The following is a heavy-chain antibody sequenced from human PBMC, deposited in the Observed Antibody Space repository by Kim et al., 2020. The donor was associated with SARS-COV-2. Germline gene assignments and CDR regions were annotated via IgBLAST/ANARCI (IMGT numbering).Heavy chain of an antibody. V-gene: IGHV3-21*04. Sequence: YADSVQGRFTISGDHARASLYLQMTSLRAEDTAVYYCARVLTSGWSYFDYWGQGTLVTVSS. J-gene: IGHJ4*02. D-gene: IGHD6-19*01. CDR3: ARVLTSGWSYFDY.